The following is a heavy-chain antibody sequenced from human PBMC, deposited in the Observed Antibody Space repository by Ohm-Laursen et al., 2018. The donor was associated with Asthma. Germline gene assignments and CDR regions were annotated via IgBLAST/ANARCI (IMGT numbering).Heavy chain of an antibody. CDR2: ISYDGSNK. V-gene: IGHV3-30*03. Sequence: SLRLSCTASGFTFSSYGMHWVRQAPGKGLEWVAVISYDGSNKCYADSVKGRFTISRDNSKNTLYLQMNSLRAEDTAVYYCAREILWFGQSGLDYWGQGTLVTVSS. D-gene: IGHD3-10*01. CDR3: AREILWFGQSGLDY. CDR1: GFTFSSYG. J-gene: IGHJ4*02.